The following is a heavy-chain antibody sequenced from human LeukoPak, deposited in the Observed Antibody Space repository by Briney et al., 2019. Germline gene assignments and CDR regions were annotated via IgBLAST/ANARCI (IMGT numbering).Heavy chain of an antibody. CDR1: GFTFSSYE. CDR2: ISSINSTI. V-gene: IGHV3-48*03. J-gene: IGHJ3*01. Sequence: GGSLRLLCAPCGFTFSSYEMIWPRQATGGGVVCVAYISSINSTIYYADSVKGRFTISRDNAKNSLSLQLSSLRGEDTALYYCARGDSSSKLINDAFDFWGQGTMVTVSS. D-gene: IGHD6-13*01. CDR3: ARGDSSSKLINDAFDF.